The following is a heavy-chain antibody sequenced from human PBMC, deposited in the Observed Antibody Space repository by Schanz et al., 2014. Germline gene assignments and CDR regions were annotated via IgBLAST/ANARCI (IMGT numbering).Heavy chain of an antibody. D-gene: IGHD3-3*01. CDR3: ARFLARYQYYGVDV. CDR1: GFTFSTYA. CDR2: ISGSSIHK. Sequence: EVKLLESGGHLVQPGGSLRLSCVASGFTFSTYAMSWVRQAPGKGLEWVSHISGSSIHKNYADSVKGRFSISRDNGETSVYLQINSLRVEDTAVYYCARFLARYQYYGVDVWGQGTTVIVSS. J-gene: IGHJ6*02. V-gene: IGHV3-48*04.